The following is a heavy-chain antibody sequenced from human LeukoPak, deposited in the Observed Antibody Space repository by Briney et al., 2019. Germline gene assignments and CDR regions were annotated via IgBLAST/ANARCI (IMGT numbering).Heavy chain of an antibody. V-gene: IGHV1-69*06. J-gene: IGHJ6*03. CDR2: IIPIFGTA. CDR3: ARRGTRDSMARSYYYYMDV. Sequence: SVKVSCKASGYTFTSYDINWVRQAPGQGLEWMGGIIPIFGTANYAQKFQGRVTITADKSTSTAYMELSSLRSEDTAVYYCARRGTRDSMARSYYYYMDVWGKGTTVTVSS. D-gene: IGHD2/OR15-2a*01. CDR1: GYTFTSYD.